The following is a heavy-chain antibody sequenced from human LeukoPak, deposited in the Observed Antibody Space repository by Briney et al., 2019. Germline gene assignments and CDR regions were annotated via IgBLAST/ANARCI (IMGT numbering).Heavy chain of an antibody. CDR1: GFTFSSYW. CDR2: IKQDGSEK. D-gene: IGHD2/OR15-2a*01. CDR3: ARSMRGGSQKFDY. Sequence: PGGSLRLSCAASGFTFSSYWMSWVRQAPGKGLEWVANIKQDGSEKYYVDSVKGRFTISRDNAKSSLYLQMNSLRAEDTAVYYCARSMRGGSQKFDYWGQGTLVTVSS. J-gene: IGHJ4*02. V-gene: IGHV3-7*01.